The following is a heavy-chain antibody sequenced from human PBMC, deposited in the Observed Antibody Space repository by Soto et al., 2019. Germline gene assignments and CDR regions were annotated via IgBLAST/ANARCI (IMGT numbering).Heavy chain of an antibody. D-gene: IGHD1-26*01. J-gene: IGHJ4*02. Sequence: SETLSLTCTVSGGSVRSSSYYWSWIRQPPGKGLEWLGYIYSSGSTNYNPSLRGRVSMSVDTSKNQFSLKLTSVIAADTAVYYCARDSGHYWGQGTLVTVSS. CDR3: ARDSGHY. CDR1: GGSVRSSSYY. V-gene: IGHV4-61*01. CDR2: IYSSGST.